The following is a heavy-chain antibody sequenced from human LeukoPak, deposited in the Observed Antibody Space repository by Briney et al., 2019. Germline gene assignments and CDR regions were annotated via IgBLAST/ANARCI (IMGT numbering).Heavy chain of an antibody. CDR2: ISGSGGST. CDR1: GFTFSSYG. CDR3: ARDSGAYSSGWYGAFDI. Sequence: PGGSLRLSCAASGFTFSSYGMSWVRQAPGKGLEWVSGISGSGGSTYYADSVKGRFTISRDNSKNTLYLQMNSLRAEDTAVYYCARDSGAYSSGWYGAFDIWGQGTMVTVSS. D-gene: IGHD6-19*01. J-gene: IGHJ3*02. V-gene: IGHV3-23*01.